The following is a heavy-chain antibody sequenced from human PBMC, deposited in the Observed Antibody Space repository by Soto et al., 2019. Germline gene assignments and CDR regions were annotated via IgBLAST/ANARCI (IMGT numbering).Heavy chain of an antibody. CDR3: ARFLVVVTERNYGMDV. Sequence: QVQLVQSGAEVKKPGSSVKVSCKASGGTSSYTISWVRQAPGQGLEWMGRIIPILGIANYAQKFQGRVTITADTSTSTASMDLGSLRSEDTAVYYCARFLVVVTERNYGMDVWGQGTTVTGSS. J-gene: IGHJ6*01. CDR2: IIPILGIA. D-gene: IGHD2-21*02. V-gene: IGHV1-69*02. CDR1: GGTSSYT.